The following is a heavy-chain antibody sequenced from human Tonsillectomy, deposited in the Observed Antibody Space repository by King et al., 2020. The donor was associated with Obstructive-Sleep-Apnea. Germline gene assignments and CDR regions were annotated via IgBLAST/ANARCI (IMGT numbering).Heavy chain of an antibody. CDR3: VRDQRVLAAMPGDEYYYYYGLDV. V-gene: IGHV4-30-4*01. D-gene: IGHD2-2*01. Sequence: VQLQESGPGLVKSSQTLSLSCIVSGGSISSGAYYWSWIRQPPGKGLEWIGYIDNSGTTYYNPSLKSRVTISADTSKNQISLKLSSVTAADTAVYYCVRDQRVLAAMPGDEYYYYYGLDVWGQGTTVTVSS. CDR2: IDNSGTT. J-gene: IGHJ6*02. CDR1: GGSISSGAYY.